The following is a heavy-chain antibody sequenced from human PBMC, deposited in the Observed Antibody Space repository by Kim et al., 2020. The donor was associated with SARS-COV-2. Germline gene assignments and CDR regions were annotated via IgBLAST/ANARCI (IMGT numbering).Heavy chain of an antibody. V-gene: IGHV4-34*01. CDR2: INSRGET. Sequence: SETLSLTCAVYGGSFNDYLWTWVRQPPGKGLEWLGDINSRGETKYTPSLKSRVTISLDASKNQFSLNLKSLTAADTAVYYCARGVVSFGGIVVYGRCDLYFDSWGQGTLVTVSS. J-gene: IGHJ4*02. D-gene: IGHD3-16*02. CDR3: ARGVVSFGGIVVYGRCDLYFDS. CDR1: GGSFNDYL.